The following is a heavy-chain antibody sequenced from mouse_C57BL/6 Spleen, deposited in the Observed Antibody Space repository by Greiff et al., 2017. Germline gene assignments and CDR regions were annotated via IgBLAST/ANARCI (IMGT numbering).Heavy chain of an antibody. J-gene: IGHJ4*01. CDR3: AREEREIYYGNYGAMDY. D-gene: IGHD2-1*01. CDR1: GYTFTSYW. CDR2: INPSNGGT. Sequence: QVQLQQPGTELVKPGASVKLSCKASGYTFTSYWMHWVKQRPGQGLEWIGNINPSNGGTNYNEKFKSKATLTVDKSSSTAYMQLSSLTSEDSAVYYCAREEREIYYGNYGAMDYWGQGTSVTVSS. V-gene: IGHV1-53*01.